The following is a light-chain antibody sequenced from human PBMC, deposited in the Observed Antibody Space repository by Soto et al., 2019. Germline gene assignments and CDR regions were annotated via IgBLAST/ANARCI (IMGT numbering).Light chain of an antibody. J-gene: IGKJ2*01. Sequence: EIVLTQSPGTLSLSPGERATLSCRASQSVSSSYLACYQQKPGQAPRLLIYGASSRATGIPDRFSGSGSGTDFTLTISRLEPEDFAVYYCQQYGSSPPYTVGQGTKLEIK. CDR2: GAS. V-gene: IGKV3-20*01. CDR1: QSVSSSY. CDR3: QQYGSSPPYT.